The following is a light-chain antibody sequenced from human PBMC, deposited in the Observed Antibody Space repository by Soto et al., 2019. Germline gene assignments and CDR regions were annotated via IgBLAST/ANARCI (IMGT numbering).Light chain of an antibody. J-gene: IGLJ1*01. CDR1: RSNIGSNT. Sequence: QPVLTQPPSASGTPGQRVTISCSGSRSNIGSNTVNWYQQLPGSAPKLLIYSNNQRPSGVPDRFSGSKSGTSASLAISGLQSEDEADYYCAAWDDSLNGFYVFGTGTQLTVL. V-gene: IGLV1-44*01. CDR3: AAWDDSLNGFYV. CDR2: SNN.